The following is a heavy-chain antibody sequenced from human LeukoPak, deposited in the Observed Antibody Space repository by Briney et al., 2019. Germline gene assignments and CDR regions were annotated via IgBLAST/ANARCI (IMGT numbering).Heavy chain of an antibody. D-gene: IGHD3-3*01. Sequence: SETLSLTCAVYGGSFSGYYWSWMRQPPGKGLEWIGEINYSGSTNYNPSLKSRVTISVDTSKNQFSLKLSSVTAADTAVYYCARGPAVLRFLEWFPYYWGQGTLVTVSS. CDR2: INYSGST. CDR3: ARGPAVLRFLEWFPYY. V-gene: IGHV4-34*01. J-gene: IGHJ4*02. CDR1: GGSFSGYY.